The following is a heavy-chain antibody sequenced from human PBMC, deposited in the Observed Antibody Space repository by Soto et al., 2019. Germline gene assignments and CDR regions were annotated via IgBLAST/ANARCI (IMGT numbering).Heavy chain of an antibody. CDR1: GDSVSSNSAG. V-gene: IGHV6-1*01. CDR2: TYYRSKWYY. Sequence: PSQTLSLTCAITGDSVSSNSAGWSWVRQSPSRGLEWLRRTYYRSKWYYEYAVSVRGRITINPDTSKNQYSLQLNSVTPEDTAVYLCARGEQYSGRIFDYWGQGTLVTVSS. CDR3: ARGEQYSGRIFDY. D-gene: IGHD1-26*01. J-gene: IGHJ4*01.